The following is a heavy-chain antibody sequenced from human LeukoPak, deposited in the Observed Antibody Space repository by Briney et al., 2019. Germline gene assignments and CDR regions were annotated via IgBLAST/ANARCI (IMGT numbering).Heavy chain of an antibody. V-gene: IGHV5-51*01. J-gene: IGHJ6*02. Sequence: GESLKISCKGSGYSFTSYWIGWVRQMPGKGLEWMGIIYPGDSDTRYSPSFQGQVTISAGKSISTAYLQWSSLKASDTAMYYCAINYDFWGGSSLYGMDVWGQGTTVTVSS. CDR1: GYSFTSYW. CDR2: IYPGDSDT. CDR3: AINYDFWGGSSLYGMDV. D-gene: IGHD3-3*01.